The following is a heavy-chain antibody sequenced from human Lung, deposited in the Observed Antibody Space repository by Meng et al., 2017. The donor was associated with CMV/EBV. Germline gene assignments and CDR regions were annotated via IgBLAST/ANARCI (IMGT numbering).Heavy chain of an antibody. D-gene: IGHD2-2*01. Sequence: SVXVSCKASGGTFSTCAISWVRQAPGLGLEWVGGIIPILGMANYAQNFQGRVTITADKSTSTAYMELSSLRSEDTAVYFRAGDHPRVVPAAISYFYYGMDVWXQGTTVTVSS. V-gene: IGHV1-69*10. J-gene: IGHJ6*02. CDR1: GGTFSTCA. CDR3: AGDHPRVVPAAISYFYYGMDV. CDR2: IIPILGMA.